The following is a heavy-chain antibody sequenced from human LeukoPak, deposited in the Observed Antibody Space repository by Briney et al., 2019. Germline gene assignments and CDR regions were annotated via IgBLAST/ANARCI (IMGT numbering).Heavy chain of an antibody. J-gene: IGHJ4*02. Sequence: GGSLRLSCTASGFTFGDYAMSWVRQAPGKGLEWVGFIRSKSYGGTTEYAASVKGRFTISRDDSKSIDYLQMNSLKTEDTAVYYCWYYYGSGSYYNDYWGQGTLVTVSS. D-gene: IGHD3-10*01. CDR2: IRSKSYGGTT. CDR1: GFTFGDYA. CDR3: WYYYGSGSYYNDY. V-gene: IGHV3-49*04.